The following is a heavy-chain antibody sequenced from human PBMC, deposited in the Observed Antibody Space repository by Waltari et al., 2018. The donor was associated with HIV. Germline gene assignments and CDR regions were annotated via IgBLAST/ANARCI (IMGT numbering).Heavy chain of an antibody. D-gene: IGHD2-15*01. Sequence: QLVQSGAEVKKPRSSVTVSCKASAGTFSIAISWVRHAPGQGLEWRGLIIPMEGTPTYAQKCQGRVTITADENTRTAYMELRGLRSEDTAVYYCARLGGESGEHKNYYYYGMDVWGQGATVTVS. CDR3: ARLGGESGEHKNYYYYGMDV. CDR2: IIPMEGTP. J-gene: IGHJ6*02. V-gene: IGHV1-69*01. CDR1: AGTFSIA.